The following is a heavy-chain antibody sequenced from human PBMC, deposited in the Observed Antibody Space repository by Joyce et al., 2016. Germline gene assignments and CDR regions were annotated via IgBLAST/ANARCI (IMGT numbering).Heavy chain of an antibody. V-gene: IGHV4-30-2*01. CDR1: GDSFTTGGYA. D-gene: IGHD3-10*01. J-gene: IGHJ4*02. Sequence: QLLLQESGPGLVKTSQTLSLTCAVSGDSFTTGGYAWNWIRQPPGKGLEWIGDIYQRENTRFTPSLQSRVTISLDRSKAQFSLKLSSVTAADTAVYYCARAPRGPGYFDSWGQGTLVTVSS. CDR3: ARAPRGPGYFDS. CDR2: IYQRENT.